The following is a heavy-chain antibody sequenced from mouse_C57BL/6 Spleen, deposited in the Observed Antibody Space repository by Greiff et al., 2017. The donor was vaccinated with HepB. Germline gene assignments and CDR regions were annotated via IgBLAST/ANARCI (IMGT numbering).Heavy chain of an antibody. D-gene: IGHD1-1*01. CDR3: ARRATVVATNWYFDV. Sequence: EVKLVESGGGLVKPGGSLKLSYAASGFTFSDYGMHWVRQAPEKGLEWVAYISSGSSTIYYADTVKGRFTISRDNAKNTLFLQMTSLRSEDTAMYYCARRATVVATNWYFDVWGTGTTVTVSS. V-gene: IGHV5-17*01. J-gene: IGHJ1*03. CDR2: ISSGSSTI. CDR1: GFTFSDYG.